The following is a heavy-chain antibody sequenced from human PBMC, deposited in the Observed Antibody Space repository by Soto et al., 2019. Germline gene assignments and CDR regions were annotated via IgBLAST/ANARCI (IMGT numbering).Heavy chain of an antibody. Sequence: GGSLRLSCAASGFTFDDYAMHWVRQAPGKGLEWVSGISWNSGSIGYADSVKGRFTISRDNAKNSLYLQMNSLRAEDTALYYCAKAYWFGELYYYYGMDVWGQGTTVTVSS. V-gene: IGHV3-9*01. J-gene: IGHJ6*02. CDR1: GFTFDDYA. D-gene: IGHD3-10*01. CDR2: ISWNSGSI. CDR3: AKAYWFGELYYYYGMDV.